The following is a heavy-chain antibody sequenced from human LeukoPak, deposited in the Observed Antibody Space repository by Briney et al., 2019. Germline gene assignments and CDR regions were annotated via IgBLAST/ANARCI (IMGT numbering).Heavy chain of an antibody. D-gene: IGHD6-13*01. Sequence: ASVKVSCKASGYTFTSYYMHWVRQAPGQGLEWMGWINPSSGGTDYAQKFQGRVTMTRDTSISTAYMELSRLRSDDTAVYYCARDSAAAADPWGQGTLVTVSS. J-gene: IGHJ5*02. V-gene: IGHV1-2*02. CDR3: ARDSAAAADP. CDR2: INPSSGGT. CDR1: GYTFTSYY.